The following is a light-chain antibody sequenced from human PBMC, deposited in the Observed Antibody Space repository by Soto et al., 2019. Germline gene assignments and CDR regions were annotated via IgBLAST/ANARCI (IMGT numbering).Light chain of an antibody. CDR1: SSHIGAGYD. CDR3: QSYDSSLSGVV. CDR2: GNS. Sequence: QSVLTQPPSVSGAPGQRVTISCTGSSSHIGAGYDVHWYQQLPGTAPKLLIYGNSNRPSGVPDRFSGSKSGTSASLAITGLQAEDEADYYCQSYDSSLSGVVFGTGTKLTVL. V-gene: IGLV1-40*01. J-gene: IGLJ1*01.